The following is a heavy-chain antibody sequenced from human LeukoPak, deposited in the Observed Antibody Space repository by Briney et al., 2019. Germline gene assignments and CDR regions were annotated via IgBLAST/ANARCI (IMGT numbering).Heavy chain of an antibody. J-gene: IGHJ4*02. CDR1: GYSISSGYY. CDR3: AGDFWNGYYFRD. D-gene: IGHD3-3*01. V-gene: IGHV4-38-2*02. CDR2: IYHSGST. Sequence: SETLSLTCSFSGYSISSGYYWGWIRQPPGQGLEWIGNIYHSGSTCYNPSLKSRVTISVDTSKNQFSLKLSSVTAADTAVYYCAGDFWNGYYFRDWGQGTLVTVSS.